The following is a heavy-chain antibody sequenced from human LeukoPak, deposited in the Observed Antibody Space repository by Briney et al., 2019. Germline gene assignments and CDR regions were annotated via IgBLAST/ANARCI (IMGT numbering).Heavy chain of an antibody. CDR2: INSDGSTT. J-gene: IGHJ3*02. CDR1: GFTFSSYW. V-gene: IGHV3-74*01. Sequence: QTGGSLRLSCAASGFTFSSYWMHWVRQAPGQGLVWVSRINSDGSTTSHADSVKGRFTISTDNAKNSLFLQMHSLRAEGTAVYYCARDNRVAGPVDDAFDIWGQGTMVTVSS. D-gene: IGHD6-19*01. CDR3: ARDNRVAGPVDDAFDI.